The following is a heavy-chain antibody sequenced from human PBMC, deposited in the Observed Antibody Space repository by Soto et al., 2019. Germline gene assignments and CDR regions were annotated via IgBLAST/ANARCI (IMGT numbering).Heavy chain of an antibody. Sequence: GESLKISCKGSGYSLTSYWISWVRQMPGKGLEWMGRIDPSDSYTNYSPSFQGHVTISADKSISTAYLQWSSLKASDTAMYYCARRVSVAGTPPYYYGMDVWGQGTTVTVSS. CDR2: IDPSDSYT. J-gene: IGHJ6*02. CDR1: GYSLTSYW. CDR3: ARRVSVAGTPPYYYGMDV. D-gene: IGHD6-19*01. V-gene: IGHV5-10-1*01.